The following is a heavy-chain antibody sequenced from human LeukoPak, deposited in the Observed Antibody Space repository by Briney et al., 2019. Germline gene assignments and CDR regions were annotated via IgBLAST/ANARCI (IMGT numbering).Heavy chain of an antibody. CDR2: ISGSGGST. V-gene: IGHV3-23*01. CDR3: AKVSQPRLPGYSYGYYVDDAFDI. D-gene: IGHD5-18*01. J-gene: IGHJ3*02. Sequence: GGSLRLSCAASGFTFSSYAMSWVRQAPGKGLEWVSAISGSGGSTYYADSVKGRFTISRDNSKNTLYLQMNSLRAEDTAVYYCAKVSQPRLPGYSYGYYVDDAFDIWGQGTMVTVSS. CDR1: GFTFSSYA.